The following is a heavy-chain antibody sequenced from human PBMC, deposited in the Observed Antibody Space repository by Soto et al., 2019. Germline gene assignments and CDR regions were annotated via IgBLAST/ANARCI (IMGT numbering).Heavy chain of an antibody. CDR1: GFTFSSYA. CDR3: ARGHSGSPDAFDI. D-gene: IGHD1-26*01. J-gene: IGHJ3*02. Sequence: SLRLSCAASGFTFSSYAMHWVRQAPGKGLEWVAVISYDGSNKYYADSVKGRFTISRDNSKNTLYLQMNSLRAEDTAVYYCARGHSGSPDAFDIWGQGKMVTVSS. CDR2: ISYDGSNK. V-gene: IGHV3-30-3*01.